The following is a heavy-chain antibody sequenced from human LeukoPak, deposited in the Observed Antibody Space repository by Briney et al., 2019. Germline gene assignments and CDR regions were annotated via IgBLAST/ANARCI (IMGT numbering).Heavy chain of an antibody. J-gene: IGHJ5*02. V-gene: IGHV4-59*08. CDR1: GGSISSYY. CDR3: ARHSSSWSTLNWFDP. Sequence: SETLSLTCTVSGGSISSYYWSWIRQPPGKGLEWIGYIYYSGSTNYNPSLKSRVTISVDTSKNQFSLKLSSVTAADTAVYYCARHSSSWSTLNWFDPWGQGTLVTVSS. CDR2: IYYSGST. D-gene: IGHD6-13*01.